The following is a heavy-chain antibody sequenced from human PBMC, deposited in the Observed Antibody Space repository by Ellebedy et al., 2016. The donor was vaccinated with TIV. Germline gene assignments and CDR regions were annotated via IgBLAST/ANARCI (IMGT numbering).Heavy chain of an antibody. CDR1: GYTFTGYF. Sequence: ASVKVSFKASGYTFTGYFMHWVRQAPGEGLEWMGVINPSGCSTRYEQKFQGRVTMPRDTSTGTVYMELRSLRSEDTAVYYCARDLSFDYWGQGTLITVSS. J-gene: IGHJ4*02. CDR2: INPSGCST. CDR3: ARDLSFDY. V-gene: IGHV1-46*01. D-gene: IGHD2/OR15-2a*01.